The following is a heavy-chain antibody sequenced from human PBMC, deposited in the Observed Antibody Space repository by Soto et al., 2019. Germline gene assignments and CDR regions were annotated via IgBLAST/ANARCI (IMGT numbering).Heavy chain of an antibody. V-gene: IGHV3-21*01. J-gene: IGHJ4*02. CDR1: GFTFSDYS. CDR2: ISPTSGAI. Sequence: EVHLVESGGGLVKSGGSLRVSCTASGFTFSDYSMHWVRQAPGKGLEWVSSISPTSGAIYYADSVKGRFTISRDNAKNSLFLQMNSLRAKDTAVYSCARGSAHIQVQTFGYWGQGTLVTVSS. CDR3: ARGSAHIQVQTFGY. D-gene: IGHD1-1*01.